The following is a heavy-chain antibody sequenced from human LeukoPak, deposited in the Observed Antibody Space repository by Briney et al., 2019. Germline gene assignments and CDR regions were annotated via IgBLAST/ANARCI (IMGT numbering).Heavy chain of an antibody. V-gene: IGHV3-21*01. CDR1: GFTFSNYN. CDR2: ICRSGSSI. CDR3: ARGTGHFMFDI. Sequence: GGTLRLSCAASGFTFSNYNMNWVRQAPGKGLEWVSSICRSGSSIYYADSVKGRFTISRDNATNSLYLQMNSLRAEDTAVYYCARGTGHFMFDIWGQGTMVTVSS. J-gene: IGHJ3*02.